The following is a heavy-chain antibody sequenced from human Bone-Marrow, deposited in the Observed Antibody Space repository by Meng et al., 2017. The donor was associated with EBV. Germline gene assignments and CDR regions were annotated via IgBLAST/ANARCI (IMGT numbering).Heavy chain of an antibody. Sequence: QLQLQESVPGLVKPSETLSLTCTVSGGSISSSSYYWGWIRQPPGKGLEWIGSIYYSGSTYYNPSLKSRVTISVDTSKNQFSLKLSSVTAADTAVYYCARVRAPYSSGLFDYWGQGTLVTVSS. CDR1: GGSISSSSYY. D-gene: IGHD6-19*01. J-gene: IGHJ4*02. CDR3: ARVRAPYSSGLFDY. V-gene: IGHV4-39*07. CDR2: IYYSGST.